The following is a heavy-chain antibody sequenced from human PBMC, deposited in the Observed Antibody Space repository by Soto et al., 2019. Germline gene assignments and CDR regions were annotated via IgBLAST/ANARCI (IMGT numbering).Heavy chain of an antibody. D-gene: IGHD1-7*01. CDR2: IYYSGST. J-gene: IGHJ4*02. CDR3: ARDSSWNYVSG. Sequence: PSETLSLTCTVSGGSISSGDYYWSWIRQPPGKGLEWIGYIYYSGSTYYDPSLKRRVTISVDTSKNHFSLKLSSVIAADTAVYYCARDSSWNYVSGWGQGTLVTVCS. V-gene: IGHV4-30-4*01. CDR1: GGSISSGDYY.